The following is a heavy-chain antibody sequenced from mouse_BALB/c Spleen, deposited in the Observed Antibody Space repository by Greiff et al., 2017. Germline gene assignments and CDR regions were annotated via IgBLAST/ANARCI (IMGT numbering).Heavy chain of an antibody. V-gene: IGHV1S127*01. CDR2: IDPSDSYT. J-gene: IGHJ4*01. D-gene: IGHD1-1*01. CDR1: GYTFTSYW. Sequence: QVQLQQSGAELVKPGASVKMSCKASGYTFTSYWMHWVKQRPGQGLEWIGVIDPSDSYTSYNQKFKGKATLTVDTSSSTAYMQLSSLTSEDSAVYYCTRNYYYGSSYAMDYWGQGTSVTVSS. CDR3: TRNYYYGSSYAMDY.